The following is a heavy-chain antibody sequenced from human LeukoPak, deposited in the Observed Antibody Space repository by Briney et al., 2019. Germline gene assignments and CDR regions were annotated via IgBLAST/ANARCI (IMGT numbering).Heavy chain of an antibody. D-gene: IGHD5-24*01. Sequence: GGSLRLSCAASGFTFSSYGMHWVRQAPGKGLEWVANIKQDGGEKFYVDSVKGRFIISRDNARNSLYLQMNSLRAEDTAVYYCARENRDGYNPYNWFDPWGQGILVTVSS. CDR2: IKQDGGEK. J-gene: IGHJ5*02. CDR1: GFTFSSYG. V-gene: IGHV3-7*01. CDR3: ARENRDGYNPYNWFDP.